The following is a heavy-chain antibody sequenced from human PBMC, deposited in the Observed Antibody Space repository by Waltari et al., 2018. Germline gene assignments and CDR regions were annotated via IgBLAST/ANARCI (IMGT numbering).Heavy chain of an antibody. J-gene: IGHJ6*02. V-gene: IGHV3-33*05. CDR1: GFTLGNYG. CDR3: AREYSRICFHALDG. D-gene: IGHD6-13*01. Sequence: QVHVVESGGGVVQPGGSLRLSCAASGFTLGNYGMHWVRQAPGKGLEVVAVIQYDGSIKNYADSVNGRFTISRENSKNTLYLEMKSLRAEDTAVYYCAREYSRICFHALDGWGQGTAVTVSS. CDR2: IQYDGSIK.